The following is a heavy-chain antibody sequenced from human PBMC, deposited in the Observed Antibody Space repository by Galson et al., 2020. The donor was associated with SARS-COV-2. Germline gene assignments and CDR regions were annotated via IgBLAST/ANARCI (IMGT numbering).Heavy chain of an antibody. V-gene: IGHV4-39*07. CDR3: ARVQPDIVVVPAAMDY. CDR2: IYYSGST. CDR1: GGSISSSSYY. Sequence: SETLSLTCTVSGGSISSSSYYWGWIRQPPGKGLEWIGSIYYSGSTYYNPSLKSRVTISVDTSKNQFSLKLSSVTAADTAVYYCARVQPDIVVVPAAMDYLGQGTLVTVSS. J-gene: IGHJ4*02. D-gene: IGHD2-2*01.